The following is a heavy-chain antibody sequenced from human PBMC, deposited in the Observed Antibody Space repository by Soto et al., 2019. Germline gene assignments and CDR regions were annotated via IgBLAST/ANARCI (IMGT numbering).Heavy chain of an antibody. CDR3: ARGRYCLTGRCFPNWFDS. CDR2: IYKSATT. CDR1: GDSISNLDYF. D-gene: IGHD7-27*01. J-gene: IGHJ5*01. V-gene: IGHV4-30-4*01. Sequence: PSETLSLTCSVSGDSISNLDYFWAWIRQPPGQALEYIGYIYKSATTYYNPSFESRVAISVDTSKRQFSLNVTSVTAADTAVYFCARGRYCLTGRCFPNWFDSWGKGALVTVSS.